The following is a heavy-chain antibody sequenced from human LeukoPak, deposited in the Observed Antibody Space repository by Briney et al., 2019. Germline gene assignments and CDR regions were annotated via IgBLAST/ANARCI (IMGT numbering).Heavy chain of an antibody. CDR3: ARATSSRWLNWFDP. V-gene: IGHV3-30*03. CDR2: ISYDENNK. CDR1: GFTFSSHG. J-gene: IGHJ5*02. Sequence: GGSLRLSCAASGFTFSSHGMHWVRQAPGKGLEWVAVISYDENNKYYADSVKGQFTISRDNSKNTLYLQMNSLRAEDTAVYYCARATSSRWLNWFDPWGQGTLVTVSS. D-gene: IGHD6-13*01.